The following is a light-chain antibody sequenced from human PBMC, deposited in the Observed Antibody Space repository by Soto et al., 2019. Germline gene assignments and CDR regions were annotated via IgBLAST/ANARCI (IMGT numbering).Light chain of an antibody. J-gene: IGKJ5*01. V-gene: IGKV3-20*01. CDR1: QSVTSSY. Sequence: EIVMTQSPGTLSLSPGERATLSCRASQSVTSSYLAWYQQKPGQAPSLLIYGTSNRATGIPDRFSGTGSGTDFTLTISGLEPEDFAVYYCQQYDKSPITFGQGTRLEIK. CDR3: QQYDKSPIT. CDR2: GTS.